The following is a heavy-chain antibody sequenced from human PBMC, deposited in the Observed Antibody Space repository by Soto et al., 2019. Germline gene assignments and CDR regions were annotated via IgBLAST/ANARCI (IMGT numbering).Heavy chain of an antibody. CDR3: ARQIAVAGFMGSDWFDL. CDR1: GGSISSYY. V-gene: IGHV4-59*01. J-gene: IGHJ5*02. Sequence: SETLSLTCTVSGGSISSYYWSWIRQPPGKGLQWNAVNNYTGSTNYNPPLTSRVTISLDKSNNHSSLKLSSVTAADTAVYYCARQIAVAGFMGSDWFDLWGQGTLVTVSS. CDR2: NNYTGST. D-gene: IGHD6-19*01.